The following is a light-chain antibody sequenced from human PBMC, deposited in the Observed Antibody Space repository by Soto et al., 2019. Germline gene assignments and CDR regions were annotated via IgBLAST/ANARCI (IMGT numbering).Light chain of an antibody. CDR3: QQRSNWPLT. V-gene: IGKV3-11*01. CDR1: QSVGSS. Sequence: EIVLTHSPATLSLSPGERATLSFSSSQSVGSSLAWYQQRPGQAPRLLIYDAFIRATGIPARFSGSESGTDFTLTISSLEPEDFAVYYCQQRSNWPLTFGQGTRLEIK. J-gene: IGKJ5*01. CDR2: DAF.